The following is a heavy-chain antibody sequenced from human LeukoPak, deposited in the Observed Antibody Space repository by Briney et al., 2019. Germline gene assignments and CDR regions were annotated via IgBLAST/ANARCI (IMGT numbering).Heavy chain of an antibody. CDR3: ARSRGTTMVTRFDY. D-gene: IGHD5-18*01. J-gene: IGHJ4*02. V-gene: IGHV4-4*07. Sequence: SETLSLTCTDSGGSISNYYWSWIRQPAGKGLEWIGRIYSSGSTNYNPSLKSRVTMSVDTSKNQFSVKLSSVTAADTAVYYCARSRGTTMVTRFDYWGQGTLVTVSS. CDR2: IYSSGST. CDR1: GGSISNYY.